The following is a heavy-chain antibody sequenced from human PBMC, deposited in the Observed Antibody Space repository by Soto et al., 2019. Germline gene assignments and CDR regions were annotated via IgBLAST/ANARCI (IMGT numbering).Heavy chain of an antibody. CDR2: IYYSGST. D-gene: IGHD3-10*01. V-gene: IGHV4-39*01. CDR3: ARHVSGTTRYFHSGMDV. CDR1: GGSISSSSYY. Sequence: SETLSLTCTVSGGSISSSSYYWGWVRQPPGKGLEWLGSIYYSGSTIYNPSLKSRVTISVDTSKKELSLKLTSVTAADTAVYYCARHVSGTTRYFHSGMDVWGQGTTVTVSS. J-gene: IGHJ6*02.